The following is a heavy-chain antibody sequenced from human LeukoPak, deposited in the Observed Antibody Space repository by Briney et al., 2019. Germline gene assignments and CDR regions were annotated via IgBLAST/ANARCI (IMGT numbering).Heavy chain of an antibody. CDR1: GDSISSSTYY. J-gene: IGHJ4*02. CDR3: ARRVAAAGVDFDY. V-gene: IGHV4-39*01. CDR2: YSGST. D-gene: IGHD6-13*01. Sequence: PSETLSLTCTVSGDSISSSTYYWACIRQPPGKGLEYIGSYSGSTYYNPSLKSRVTISVDTSKKQFSLKLSSVTAADTAVYYCARRVAAAGVDFDYWGQGTLVTVSS.